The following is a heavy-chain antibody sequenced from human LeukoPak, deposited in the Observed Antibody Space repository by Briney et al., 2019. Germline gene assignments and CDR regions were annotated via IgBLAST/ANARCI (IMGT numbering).Heavy chain of an antibody. D-gene: IGHD1-26*01. CDR1: GFTFSSYG. Sequence: PGGSLRLSCAASGFTFSSYGMHWVRQAPGKGLEYVSAISDSGGSTYYADSVKGRFTISRDNAKNTLYLQMNSLRAEDTAVYYCARAGEGLLAYSFDIWGQGTMVTVSS. CDR3: ARAGEGLLAYSFDI. CDR2: ISDSGGST. V-gene: IGHV3-64*04. J-gene: IGHJ3*02.